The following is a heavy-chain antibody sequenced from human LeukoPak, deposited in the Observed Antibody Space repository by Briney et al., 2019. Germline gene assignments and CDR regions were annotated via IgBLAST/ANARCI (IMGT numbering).Heavy chain of an antibody. J-gene: IGHJ3*02. D-gene: IGHD4/OR15-4a*01. V-gene: IGHV3-15*01. CDR1: GFTSSNAW. CDR2: IKSKTDGGTR. Sequence: TSGGSLRLSCAVSGFTSSNAWMSWVRQAPGKGLEWVGRIKSKTDGGTRDYAAPVKGRFTISRDDSKNTLCLQMNSLKTEDTAVYYCTTFDYAAFLIWGQGTMVTVSS. CDR3: TTFDYAAFLI.